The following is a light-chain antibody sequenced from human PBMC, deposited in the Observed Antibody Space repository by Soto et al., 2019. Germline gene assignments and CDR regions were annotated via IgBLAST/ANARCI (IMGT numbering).Light chain of an antibody. CDR3: SSYAGSSIPVA. J-gene: IGLJ2*01. CDR2: DVT. V-gene: IGLV2-8*01. Sequence: QSALTQPPSASGSPGQSVTISCTGASSDVGGYNFVSWYQHHPGKAPRLMIYDVTQRPSGVPDRFSGSKSGSTASLTVSGLQVDDEAYYYCSSYAGSSIPVAFGGGTKLTVL. CDR1: SSDVGGYNF.